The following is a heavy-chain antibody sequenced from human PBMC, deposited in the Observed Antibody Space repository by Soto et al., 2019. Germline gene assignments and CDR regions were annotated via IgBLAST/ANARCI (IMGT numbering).Heavy chain of an antibody. Sequence: GESLKISCKGSGYSFSGYWISWVRQMPGKGLEWMGRIDPGDSYTGYSPSFQGHVTISADKSINTAYLQWSSLRASDTAMYCCASGGDSSGHDAFDIWGRGTMVTVSS. CDR3: ASGGDSSGHDAFDI. CDR2: IDPGDSYT. J-gene: IGHJ3*02. CDR1: GYSFSGYW. D-gene: IGHD6-19*01. V-gene: IGHV5-10-1*01.